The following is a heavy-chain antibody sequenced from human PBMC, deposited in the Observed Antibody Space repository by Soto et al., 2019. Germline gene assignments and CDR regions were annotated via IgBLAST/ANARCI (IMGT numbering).Heavy chain of an antibody. CDR1: GASVNDYY. V-gene: IGHV4-59*02. CDR2: IHYTGSR. J-gene: IGHJ3*02. D-gene: IGHD3-16*01. CDR3: ARWGHPAVKAFDI. Sequence: SEALSLTCTVSGASVNDYYWNWVRQPLGKGLEWIGFIHYTGSRIFNPSLQSRVTMSVDVSQNQFSLRLTSVTAADTAIYYCARWGHPAVKAFDIWGQGTTVTVSS.